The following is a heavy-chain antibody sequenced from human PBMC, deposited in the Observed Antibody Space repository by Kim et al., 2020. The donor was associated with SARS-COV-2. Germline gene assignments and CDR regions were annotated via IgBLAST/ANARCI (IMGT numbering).Heavy chain of an antibody. V-gene: IGHV1-18*01. D-gene: IGHD5-18*01. CDR3: ARARYSYGSTHLGY. CDR2: ISAYNGNT. CDR1: GYTFTSYG. Sequence: ASVKVSCKASGYTFTSYGISWVRQAPGQGLEWMGWISAYNGNTNYAQKLQGRVTMTTDTSTSTAYMELRSLRSDDTAVYYCARARYSYGSTHLGYWGQGTLVTVSS. J-gene: IGHJ4*02.